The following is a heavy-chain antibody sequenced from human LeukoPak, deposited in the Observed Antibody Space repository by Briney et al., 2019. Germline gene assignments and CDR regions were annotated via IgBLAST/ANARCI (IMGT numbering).Heavy chain of an antibody. CDR1: GFTFSSYS. CDR2: ISSSSYI. D-gene: IGHD2-2*01. V-gene: IGHV3-21*01. Sequence: GGSLRLSCAASGFTFSSYSMNWVRQAPGKGLEWVSSISSSSYIYYADSVKGRFTISRDNAKNSLYLQMNSLRPEDTSVYYCARSPTSWYFDYWGQGTLVIVSS. J-gene: IGHJ4*02. CDR3: ARSPTSWYFDY.